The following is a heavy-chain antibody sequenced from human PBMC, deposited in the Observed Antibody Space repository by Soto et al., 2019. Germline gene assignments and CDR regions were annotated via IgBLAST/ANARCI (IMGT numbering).Heavy chain of an antibody. CDR2: IIPIFGTA. Sequence: SVKVSCKASGGTFSSYAISWVRQAPGQGLEWMGGIIPIFGTANYAQKFQGRVTITADESTSTAYMELSSLRSEDTAVYYCASTYDSSGYLRNLENYFDYWGQGTLVTVSS. CDR1: GGTFSSYA. CDR3: ASTYDSSGYLRNLENYFDY. J-gene: IGHJ4*02. V-gene: IGHV1-69*13. D-gene: IGHD3-22*01.